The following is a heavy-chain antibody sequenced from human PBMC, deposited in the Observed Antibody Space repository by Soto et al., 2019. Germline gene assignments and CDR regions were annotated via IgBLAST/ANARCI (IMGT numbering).Heavy chain of an antibody. CDR3: ARDLRSYTYYYDSSGYYSEYFQH. D-gene: IGHD3-22*01. J-gene: IGHJ1*01. V-gene: IGHV1-18*01. CDR2: ISAYNCNT. CDR1: GYTFTSYG. Sequence: QVQLVQSGAEVKKPGASVKVSCKASGYTFTSYGISWVRQAPGQGLEWMGWISAYNCNTHYAQKLQGRVTMTTDTTTSTAYMELRSLRSDETAVYYCARDLRSYTYYYDSSGYYSEYFQHWGQGTLVTVS.